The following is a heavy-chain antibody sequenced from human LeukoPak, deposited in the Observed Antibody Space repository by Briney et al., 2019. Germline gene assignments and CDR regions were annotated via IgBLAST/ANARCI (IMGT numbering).Heavy chain of an antibody. CDR1: GFTFNNYD. D-gene: IGHD4-17*01. CDR3: AKGSAPRATVTTKGLDYYYYYMDV. V-gene: IGHV3-30*02. J-gene: IGHJ6*03. CDR2: IRYDGSNK. Sequence: GGSLRLSCAASGFTFNNYDMHWVRQAPGKGLEWVAFIRYDGSNKYYADSVKGRFTISRDNSKNTLYLQMNSLRAEDTAVYYCAKGSAPRATVTTKGLDYYYYYMDVWGKGTTVTVSS.